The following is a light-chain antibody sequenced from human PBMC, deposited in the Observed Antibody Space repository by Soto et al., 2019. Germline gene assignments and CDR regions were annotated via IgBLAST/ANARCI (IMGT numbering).Light chain of an antibody. V-gene: IGLV1-47*01. Sequence: QSVLSQPPSASGTPGQRVTIPCSGSSSNIGSHHVNWYQHHPGTAPKLLIYRSDQRPSGVPDRFTGSKSGTSASLAISGLRSEDEADYYCAAWDDSLNAWVFGGGTKLTVL. CDR1: SSNIGSHH. CDR2: RSD. J-gene: IGLJ3*02. CDR3: AAWDDSLNAWV.